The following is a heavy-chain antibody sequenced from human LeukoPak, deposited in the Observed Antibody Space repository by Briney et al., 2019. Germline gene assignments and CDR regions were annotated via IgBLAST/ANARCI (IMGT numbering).Heavy chain of an antibody. J-gene: IGHJ4*02. CDR2: ISAAGSTI. CDR3: GTQIGVAPVPAVIAY. V-gene: IGHV3-48*03. CDR1: GFTFSSYE. Sequence: GGSLRLSCAASGFTFSSYEMNWVRQAPGKGLEWVAYISAAGSTIYYVDSVRGRFTISRDNARNSLYLQVSSLRAEDTAVYYCGTQIGVAPVPAVIAYWGQGTLVTVSA. D-gene: IGHD2-2*01.